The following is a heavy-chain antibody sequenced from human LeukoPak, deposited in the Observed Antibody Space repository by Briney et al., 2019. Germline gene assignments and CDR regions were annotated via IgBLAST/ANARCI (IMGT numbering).Heavy chain of an antibody. CDR3: AKDGSFLYYFDY. V-gene: IGHV3-23*01. Sequence: GGSLRLSCAASGFTFSSYWMHWVRHAPGKGLEWVSAISGSGGSTYYADSVKGRFTISRDNSKNTLYLQMNSLRAEDTAVYYCAKDGSFLYYFDYWGQGTLVTVSS. D-gene: IGHD1-26*01. J-gene: IGHJ4*02. CDR2: ISGSGGST. CDR1: GFTFSSYW.